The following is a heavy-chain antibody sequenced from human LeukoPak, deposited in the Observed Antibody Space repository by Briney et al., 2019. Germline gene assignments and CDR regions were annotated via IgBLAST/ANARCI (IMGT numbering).Heavy chain of an antibody. Sequence: TGGSLRLSCAASGCTFSGYAMSWVRQAPGQGLQWVATISRSGDDTYYADSVKGRFTVSRDNSKNTLYVQMNSLRAEDTAIYYCAKAGANWFDPWGQGTLVTVSS. V-gene: IGHV3-23*01. CDR2: ISRSGDDT. D-gene: IGHD3-10*01. CDR3: AKAGANWFDP. CDR1: GCTFSGYA. J-gene: IGHJ5*02.